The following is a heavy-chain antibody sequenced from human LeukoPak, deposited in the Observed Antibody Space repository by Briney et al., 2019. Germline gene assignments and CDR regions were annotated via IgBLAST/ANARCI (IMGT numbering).Heavy chain of an antibody. J-gene: IGHJ5*02. V-gene: IGHV4-59*08. Sequence: SETLSLTCTVSGGSISSYYWSWIRQPPGKGLEWIGYINYSGNTNYNPSLKSRVTISVDTSRNQFSLKLSSVTAADTAVYYCASFSWGSGTYNQEAIWSWFDPWGQGTLVTVSS. CDR3: ASFSWGSGTYNQEAIWSWFDP. CDR2: INYSGNT. CDR1: GGSISSYY. D-gene: IGHD3-10*01.